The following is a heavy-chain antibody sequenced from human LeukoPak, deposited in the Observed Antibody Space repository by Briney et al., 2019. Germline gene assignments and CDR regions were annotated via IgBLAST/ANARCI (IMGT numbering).Heavy chain of an antibody. V-gene: IGHV3-23*01. Sequence: PGGSLRLSCAASGFTFSSYAMSWVRHAPGKGLEWVSAISGSGGSTYYADSVKGRFTISKDNSKNTLYLQMNSLRAEDTAVYSCAKETRGIAVAGPSSVSPFDYWGQEPWSPSPQ. CDR2: ISGSGGST. CDR1: GFTFSSYA. D-gene: IGHD6-19*01. CDR3: AKETRGIAVAGPSSVSPFDY. J-gene: IGHJ4*01.